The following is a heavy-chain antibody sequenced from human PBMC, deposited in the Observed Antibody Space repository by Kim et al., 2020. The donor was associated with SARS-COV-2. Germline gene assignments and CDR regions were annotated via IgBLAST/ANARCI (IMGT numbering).Heavy chain of an antibody. CDR2: IWYDGSNK. Sequence: GGSLRLSCAASGFTFSSYGMHWVRQAPGKGLEWVAVIWYDGSNKYYADSVKGRFTISRDNSKNTLYLQMNSLRAEDTAVYYCASSLYYGSGVTGSDYGMDVWGQGTTVTVSS. CDR1: GFTFSSYG. V-gene: IGHV3-33*01. J-gene: IGHJ6*02. D-gene: IGHD3-10*01. CDR3: ASSLYYGSGVTGSDYGMDV.